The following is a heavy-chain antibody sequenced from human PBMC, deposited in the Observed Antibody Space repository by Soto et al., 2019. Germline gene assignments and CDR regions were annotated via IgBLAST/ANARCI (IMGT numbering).Heavy chain of an antibody. V-gene: IGHV1-69*12. CDR1: GGTFSNHA. CDR3: AREVAADGTFREDVFDI. D-gene: IGHD6-13*01. Sequence: QVHLVQSGAEVKKPGSSVKVSCKAPGGTFSNHAINWVRQAPGQGLEWMGRIIPIFSTTNYAQKFQGRVTMTADESTITAYLELRSLKQDDTAVYYCAREVAADGTFREDVFDIWGQGTLVTVSS. J-gene: IGHJ3*02. CDR2: IIPIFSTT.